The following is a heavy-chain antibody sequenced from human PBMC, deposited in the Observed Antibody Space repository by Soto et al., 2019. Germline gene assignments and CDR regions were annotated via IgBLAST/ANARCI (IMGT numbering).Heavy chain of an antibody. CDR1: GGSISSYY. D-gene: IGHD5-12*01. CDR3: ARTDIVATIFYYGMDV. CDR2: IYYSGST. J-gene: IGHJ6*02. V-gene: IGHV4-59*01. Sequence: SETLSLTCTVSGGSISSYYWSWIRQPPGKGLEWIGYIYYSGSTNYNPSLKSRVTISVDTSKNQFSLKLSSVTAADTAVYYCARTDIVATIFYYGMDVWGQGTTVTVAS.